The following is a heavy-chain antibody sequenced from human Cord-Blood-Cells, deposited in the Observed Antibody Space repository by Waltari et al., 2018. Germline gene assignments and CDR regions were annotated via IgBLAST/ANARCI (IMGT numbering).Heavy chain of an antibody. CDR2: IKNSGST. J-gene: IGHJ4*02. CDR1: GGSFSGYY. Sequence: QVQLQQWGAGLLKPSETLSLTCAVYGGSFSGYYWSRIRQPPGKGLEGIGEIKNSGSTNYTPSLNCRVTISEDTSKNQFTLKLSCVTAADTAVYYCARGGNARKNATDYFDYWGQGTLVTVSS. CDR3: ARGGNARKNATDYFDY. D-gene: IGHD2-21*02. V-gene: IGHV4-34*01.